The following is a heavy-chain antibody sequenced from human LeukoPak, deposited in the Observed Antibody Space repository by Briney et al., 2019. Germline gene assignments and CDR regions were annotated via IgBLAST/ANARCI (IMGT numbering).Heavy chain of an antibody. CDR3: ARGGSTWDWYFDL. V-gene: IGHV3-53*01. CDR1: GFMVNSKY. J-gene: IGHJ2*01. CDR2: IYTGGYT. Sequence: GGSLRLSCAASGFMVNSKYMTWVRQAPGKGLEWVSVIYTGGYTNYADSVKGRFTISSDFSQNTLYLQMNSLRVEDTAVYFCARGGSTWDWYFDLWGRGTLVTVSS. D-gene: IGHD6-13*01.